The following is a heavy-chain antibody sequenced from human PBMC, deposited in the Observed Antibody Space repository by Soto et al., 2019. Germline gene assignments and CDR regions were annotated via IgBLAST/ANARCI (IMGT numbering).Heavy chain of an antibody. J-gene: IGHJ4*02. V-gene: IGHV1-69*12. CDR2: IIPVYHTA. CDR1: GGTFNSYG. D-gene: IGHD6-13*01. CDR3: ARGRIAAAGSVDY. Sequence: QVQLVQSGTEVKKPGSSVKVSCKASGGTFNSYGISWVRQAPGQGLEWMGGIIPVYHTAKYEQKFQGRMTISADESTRTAHMELRSLTSEDTAVYYCARGRIAAAGSVDYWGQGTLVTVSS.